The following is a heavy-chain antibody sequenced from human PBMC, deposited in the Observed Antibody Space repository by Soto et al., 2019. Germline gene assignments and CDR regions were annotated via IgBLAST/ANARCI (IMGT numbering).Heavy chain of an antibody. Sequence: PSETLSLTCTVSGGPISSGDYYWSWVRQHPGKGLEWIGYRSYSGSTYYNPSLKSRVTIVVDTSRNQFSLRLSSVTAADTAVYYCAREGGLAYCGGDCLYNWFDPWGQGTLVTVSS. CDR3: AREGGLAYCGGDCLYNWFDP. D-gene: IGHD2-21*02. CDR1: GGPISSGDYY. CDR2: RSYSGST. V-gene: IGHV4-31*03. J-gene: IGHJ5*02.